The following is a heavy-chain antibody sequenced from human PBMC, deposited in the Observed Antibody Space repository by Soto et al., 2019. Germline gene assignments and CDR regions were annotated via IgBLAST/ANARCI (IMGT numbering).Heavy chain of an antibody. J-gene: IGHJ6*02. CDR1: GFTVSSNY. CDR3: ARDHRSSSSSYGMDV. Sequence: PGGSLRLSCAASGFTVSSNYMSWVRQAPGKGLEWVSVIYSGGSTYYADSVKGRFTISRDNSKNTLYLQMNSLRAEDTAVYYCARDHRSSSSSYGMDVWGQGTTVTVSS. CDR2: IYSGGST. V-gene: IGHV3-53*01. D-gene: IGHD6-6*01.